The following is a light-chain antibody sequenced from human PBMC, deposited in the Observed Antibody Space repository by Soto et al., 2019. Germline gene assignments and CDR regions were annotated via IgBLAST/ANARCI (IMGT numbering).Light chain of an antibody. J-gene: IGKJ5*01. V-gene: IGKV1-5*03. Sequence: DIQMTHSPSALSGSVGDRVTITCRASQTISSWLAWYQQKPGKAPKLLIYKASTLKSGVPSKFSGSGSGTDFTLAISSLQPEDFATYYCQQYSTYPITFGQGTRLENK. CDR3: QQYSTYPIT. CDR1: QTISSW. CDR2: KAS.